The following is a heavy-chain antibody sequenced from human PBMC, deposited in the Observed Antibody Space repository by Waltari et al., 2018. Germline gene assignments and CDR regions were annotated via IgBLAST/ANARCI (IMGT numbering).Heavy chain of an antibody. CDR1: GFTFSSYS. CDR3: SREAYSSGLQLRGDAFDS. Sequence: EVQLVESGGGLVQPGGSLRLSCAASGFTFSSYSMNWVRQAPGQGLEWVSYISSSSSTIYNADAVKGRFTISSNNAKNSLYLQMNSLRAEDTAVYYCSREAYSSGLQLRGDAFDSWGQGTMVTVSS. D-gene: IGHD6-19*01. CDR2: ISSSSSTI. J-gene: IGHJ3*02. V-gene: IGHV3-48*04.